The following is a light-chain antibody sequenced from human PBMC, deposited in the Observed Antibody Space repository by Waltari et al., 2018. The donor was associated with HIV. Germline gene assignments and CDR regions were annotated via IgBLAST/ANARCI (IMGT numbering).Light chain of an antibody. Sequence: QSVLTQPPSVSGAPRQRVTISCTGSSSNIGAGYDVHWYQQLPGTAPKLLIYANNNRASGVPDRCSGSKFGPSASLAITGRQAEDEANYYCQSYDSGLSGSVFGGGTKLTVL. CDR3: QSYDSGLSGSV. CDR2: ANN. CDR1: SSNIGAGYD. V-gene: IGLV1-40*01. J-gene: IGLJ2*01.